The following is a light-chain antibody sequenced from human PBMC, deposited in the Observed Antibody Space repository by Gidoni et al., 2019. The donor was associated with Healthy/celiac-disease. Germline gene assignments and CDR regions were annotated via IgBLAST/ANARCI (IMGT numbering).Light chain of an antibody. Sequence: SALTPPASLSGSPGQAITISCTGTSSDVGGYNYVSWYHQHPGKAPKLMIYDVSNRPSGVSNRFSGSKSGNTASLTISGLQAEDEADYYCSSYTSSSTLVFGGGTKLTVL. CDR1: SSDVGGYNY. CDR2: DVS. V-gene: IGLV2-14*03. J-gene: IGLJ3*02. CDR3: SSYTSSSTLV.